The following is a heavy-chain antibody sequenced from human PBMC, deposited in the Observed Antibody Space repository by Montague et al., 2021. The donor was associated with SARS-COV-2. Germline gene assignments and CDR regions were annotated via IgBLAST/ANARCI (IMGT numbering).Heavy chain of an antibody. CDR1: GGSISSSNYY. D-gene: IGHD3-22*01. J-gene: IGHJ3*02. CDR2: IYYSGST. V-gene: IGHV4-39*01. CDR3: ASPPYFYDSSGFGAFDI. Sequence: SETLSLTCTVSGGSISSSNYYWGWIRQHPGKGLEWIGCIYYSGSTYYNPSLKSRVTIFVDTSKNQFSLKLSSVTAADTAVYYCASPPYFYDSSGFGAFDIWGQGTMVPVSS.